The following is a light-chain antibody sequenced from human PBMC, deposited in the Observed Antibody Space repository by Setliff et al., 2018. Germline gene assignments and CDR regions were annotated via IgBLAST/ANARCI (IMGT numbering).Light chain of an antibody. V-gene: IGLV2-14*01. J-gene: IGLJ1*01. CDR3: SSYASSSIPYV. CDR2: EVS. CDR1: SSDIGGYNY. Sequence: QSALAQPASVSGPPGQSITISCTGTSSDIGGYNYVSWYQQHSGKAPKLMIYEVSNRPSGVSNRFSGSKSGNTASLTISGLQAEDEADYYCSSYASSSIPYVFGSGTKVTVL.